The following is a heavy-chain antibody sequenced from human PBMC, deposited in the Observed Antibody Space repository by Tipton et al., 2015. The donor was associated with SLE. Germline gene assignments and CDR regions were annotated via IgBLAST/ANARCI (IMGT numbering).Heavy chain of an antibody. Sequence: LRLSCAASGFTFSSYSMNWVRQAPGKGLEWIGYIYYSGSTNYNPSLKSRVTISVDTSKNQFSLKLSSVTAADTAVYYCARVGLGSSSYFDYWGQGTLVTVSS. CDR1: GFTFSSYS. D-gene: IGHD6-6*01. CDR2: IYYSGST. CDR3: ARVGLGSSSYFDY. V-gene: IGHV4-59*01. J-gene: IGHJ4*02.